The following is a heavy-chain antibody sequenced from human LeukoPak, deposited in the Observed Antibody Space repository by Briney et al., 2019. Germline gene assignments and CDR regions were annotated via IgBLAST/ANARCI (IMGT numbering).Heavy chain of an antibody. D-gene: IGHD3-16*01. Sequence: GESLKISCKASGNSITTYWIGWVRQKPGKGLEWMGLIFPGDSDKYSPSFQGQVTVSADKSISTAYLQWSSLKASDTAMYYCATYFAGAETFDIWGQGTMVTVSS. J-gene: IGHJ3*02. CDR1: GNSITTYW. CDR2: IFPGDSD. CDR3: ATYFAGAETFDI. V-gene: IGHV5-51*01.